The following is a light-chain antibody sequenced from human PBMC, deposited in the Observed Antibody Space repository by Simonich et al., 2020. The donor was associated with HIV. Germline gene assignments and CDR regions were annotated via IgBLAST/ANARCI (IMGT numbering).Light chain of an antibody. J-gene: IGKJ2*01. Sequence: DIQLTQSPSPLSPPVGDRATITCRASKSISSYLNWYQQKPGKAPNLLIYAASSLQSGVPSRFSGSGSGTDFTLTISSLQPEDFATYYCQQSYSTPHTFGQGTKLEIK. V-gene: IGKV1-39*01. CDR2: AAS. CDR1: KSISSY. CDR3: QQSYSTPHT.